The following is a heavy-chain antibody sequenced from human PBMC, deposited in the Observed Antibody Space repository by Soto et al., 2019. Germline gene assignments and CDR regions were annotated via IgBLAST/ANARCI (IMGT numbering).Heavy chain of an antibody. D-gene: IGHD3-3*01. CDR2: ISSSSSTI. V-gene: IGHV3-48*02. CDR1: GFTFSSYS. J-gene: IGHJ4*02. Sequence: GGSLRLSCAASGFTFSSYSMNWVRQAPGKGLEWVSYISSSSSTIYYADSVKGRFTISRDNAKNSLYLQMNSLRDEDTAVYYCARDRYDFWSGYYDYYFDYWGQGTLVTVSS. CDR3: ARDRYDFWSGYYDYYFDY.